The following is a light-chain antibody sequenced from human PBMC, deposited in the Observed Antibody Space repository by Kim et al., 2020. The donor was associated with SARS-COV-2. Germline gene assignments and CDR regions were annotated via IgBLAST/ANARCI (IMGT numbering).Light chain of an antibody. J-gene: IGKJ4*01. V-gene: IGKV3-20*01. Sequence: PGERATPSCRASRGVDNQLAWYQQKPGQAPRTLIYDASNRGIGSPDKFSGSGSETDFTLTIGRLEPEDSALYYCRQYNSAPPLTFGGGTKVDIK. CDR1: RGVDNQ. CDR2: DAS. CDR3: RQYNSAPPLT.